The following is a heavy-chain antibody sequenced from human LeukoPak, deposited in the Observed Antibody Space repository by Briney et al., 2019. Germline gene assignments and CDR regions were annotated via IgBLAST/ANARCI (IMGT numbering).Heavy chain of an antibody. CDR2: INSDGSSA. V-gene: IGHV3-74*01. J-gene: IGHJ4*02. CDR3: ARGAPSGSYYY. CDR1: GFTFSSYW. D-gene: IGHD1-26*01. Sequence: PGGSLRLSCAASGFTFSSYWMHWVRHAPGKGLVWVSRINSDGSSATYADSVKGRFTISRDNVKNTLYLQMNSLRAEDTAVYYCARGAPSGSYYYWGQGTLVTVSS.